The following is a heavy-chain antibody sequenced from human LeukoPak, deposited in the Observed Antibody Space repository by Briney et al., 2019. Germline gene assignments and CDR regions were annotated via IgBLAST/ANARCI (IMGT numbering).Heavy chain of an antibody. CDR3: ARDLGPYCSSTSCYGQSGYYYGMDV. CDR2: IYSGGST. J-gene: IGHJ6*02. V-gene: IGHV3-53*04. D-gene: IGHD2-2*01. Sequence: PGGSLRLSCAASGFTVSSNYMSCVRQAPGKGLEWVSVIYSGGSTYYADSVKGRFTISRHNSKNTLYLQMNSLRAEDTAVYYCARDLGPYCSSTSCYGQSGYYYGMDVWGQGTTVTVSS. CDR1: GFTVSSNY.